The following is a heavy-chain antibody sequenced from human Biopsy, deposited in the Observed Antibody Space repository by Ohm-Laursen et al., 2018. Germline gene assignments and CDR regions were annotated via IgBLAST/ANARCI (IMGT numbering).Heavy chain of an antibody. V-gene: IGHV3-72*01. CDR1: GFTVSSNY. Sequence: SLRLSCTASGFTVSSNYMDWVRQAPGKGLEWVGRIRDKANSYTTDYAASVKGRFTISRDDSKNSLYLQMNSPKTEDTALYYCARAGRYCSGGGCYSWFDSWGQGTLVTVSS. CDR2: IRDKANSYTT. CDR3: ARAGRYCSGGGCYSWFDS. D-gene: IGHD2-15*01. J-gene: IGHJ5*01.